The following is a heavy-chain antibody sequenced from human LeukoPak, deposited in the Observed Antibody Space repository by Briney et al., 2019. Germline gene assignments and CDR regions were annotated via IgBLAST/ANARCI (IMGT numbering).Heavy chain of an antibody. D-gene: IGHD3-10*01. CDR2: IKQDGSEK. J-gene: IGHJ4*02. Sequence: GGSLRLSCAASGFTFSSYWMSWVRQAPGKGLEWVANIKQDGSEKYYVDSVKGRFTISRDNAKNSLYLQMNSLRAEDTAVYYCARSGALLWFGELQDYWGQGTLVTVSS. V-gene: IGHV3-7*01. CDR1: GFTFSSYW. CDR3: ARSGALLWFGELQDY.